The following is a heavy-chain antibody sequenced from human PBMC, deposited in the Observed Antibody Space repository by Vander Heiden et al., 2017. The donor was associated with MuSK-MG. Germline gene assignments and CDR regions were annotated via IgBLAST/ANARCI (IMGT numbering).Heavy chain of an antibody. CDR2: IYFTGST. CDR1: GGSIRTDY. D-gene: IGHD1-26*01. V-gene: IGHV4-4*07. Sequence: QVQLQESGPGLVKPSETLSLHCTVSGGSIRTDYWSWIRQSAGKGLEWIGRIYFTGSTLYNPSFKSRVTMSVDTFRNQFSLKLRSVTAADTAVYYCVRDGTNWFDPWGQGTLVTVS. J-gene: IGHJ5*02. CDR3: VRDGTNWFDP.